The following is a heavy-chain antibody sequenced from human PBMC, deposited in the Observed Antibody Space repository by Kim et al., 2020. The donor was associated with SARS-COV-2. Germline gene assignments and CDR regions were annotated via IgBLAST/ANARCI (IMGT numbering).Heavy chain of an antibody. CDR2: IRSKPNSYSS. V-gene: IGHV3-73*01. CDR3: TRVTGRTSAFWDAFDV. J-gene: IGHJ3*01. CDR1: GFTFSDSA. Sequence: GGSLRLSCAASGFTFSDSAIHWVRQASGKGLEWVGRIRSKPNSYSSAYAVSEQGRLTISRDDSKNTAYLQMNSLKTEVTAVYDCTRVTGRTSAFWDAFDVWGQGTMVTVSS. D-gene: IGHD1-1*01.